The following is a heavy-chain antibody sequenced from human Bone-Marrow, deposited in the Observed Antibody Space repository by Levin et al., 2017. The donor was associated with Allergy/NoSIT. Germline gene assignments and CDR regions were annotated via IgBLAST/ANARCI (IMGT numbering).Heavy chain of an antibody. CDR1: GFTFDSYE. V-gene: IGHV3-48*03. CDR2: ISNTAFDI. J-gene: IGHJ6*03. CDR3: ARMYYDFWTGYVMGYMDI. Sequence: GGSLRLSCAASGFTFDSYEMNWVRQAPGKGLEWVSYISNTAFDIYYADSVKGRFTVSRDNSKNILYLQMNNLRAEDTAIYYCARMYYDFWTGYVMGYMDIWGKGTTVTVSS. D-gene: IGHD3-3*01.